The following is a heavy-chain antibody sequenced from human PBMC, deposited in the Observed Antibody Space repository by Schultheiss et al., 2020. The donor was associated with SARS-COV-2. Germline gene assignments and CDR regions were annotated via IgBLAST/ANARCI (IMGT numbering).Heavy chain of an antibody. Sequence: SVKVSCKASGFTFTSSAVQWVRQARGQRLEWIGWIVVGSGNTNYAQKFQERVTITRDMSTSTAYMELSSLRSEDTAVYYCAAEAYYDFWCGYYGYWGQGTLVTVSS. D-gene: IGHD3-3*01. CDR2: IVVGSGNT. CDR3: AAEAYYDFWCGYYGY. CDR1: GFTFTSSA. V-gene: IGHV1-58*01. J-gene: IGHJ4*02.